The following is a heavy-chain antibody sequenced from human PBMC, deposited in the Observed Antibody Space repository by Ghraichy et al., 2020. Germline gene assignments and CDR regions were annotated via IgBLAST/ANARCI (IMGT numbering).Heavy chain of an antibody. Sequence: GGSLRLSCAASGFTFSSYEMNWVRQAPGKGLEWVSYISSSESTIYYAESVKGRFTISRDNAKNSLFLQMNSLRAEDTAVYYCARERDCSGGSCSDYWGQGTLVTVSS. J-gene: IGHJ4*02. V-gene: IGHV3-48*03. D-gene: IGHD2-15*01. CDR2: ISSSESTI. CDR3: ARERDCSGGSCSDY. CDR1: GFTFSSYE.